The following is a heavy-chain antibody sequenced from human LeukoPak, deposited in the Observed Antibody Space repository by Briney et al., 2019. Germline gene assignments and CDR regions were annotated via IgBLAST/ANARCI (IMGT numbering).Heavy chain of an antibody. D-gene: IGHD3-10*01. CDR2: IYDDGRT. CDR1: GLTVSRNY. J-gene: IGHJ4*02. CDR3: ARLWVANSAFDH. V-gene: IGHV3-53*01. Sequence: GGSLRLSCAASGLTVSRNYMSWVRQAPGKGLEWVSIIYDDGRTFYAGSVKGRFTISRDDPKNTLYLQMNSLGAEDTALYYCARLWVANSAFDHWGQGALVTVSS.